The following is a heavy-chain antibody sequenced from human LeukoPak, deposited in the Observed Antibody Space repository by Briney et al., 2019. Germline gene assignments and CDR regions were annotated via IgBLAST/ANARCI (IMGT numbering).Heavy chain of an antibody. Sequence: SETLSLTCTVSGGSISSYYWSWIRQPPGKGLEWIGYIYYSGSTNYNPSLKSRVTISVDTSKYQFSLKLSSVTAADTAVYYCARDRYGMDVWGQWATVTVSS. V-gene: IGHV4-59*01. CDR1: GGSISSYY. J-gene: IGHJ6*02. CDR3: ARDRYGMDV. CDR2: IYYSGST.